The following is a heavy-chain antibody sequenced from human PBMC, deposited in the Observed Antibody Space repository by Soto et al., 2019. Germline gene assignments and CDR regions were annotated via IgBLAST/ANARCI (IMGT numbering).Heavy chain of an antibody. CDR1: GGSISSSSYY. V-gene: IGHV4-39*01. CDR2: IYYSGST. D-gene: IGHD2-15*01. Sequence: QLQLQESGPGLVKPSETLSLTCTVSGGSISSSSYYWGWIRQPPGKGLEWIGSIYYSGSTYYNPSLKSRVTLSVDTSKNQFSLKLSSGTAADTAVYYCARRAYCSGGSCYSLFGWFDPWGQGTLVTVSS. CDR3: ARRAYCSGGSCYSLFGWFDP. J-gene: IGHJ5*02.